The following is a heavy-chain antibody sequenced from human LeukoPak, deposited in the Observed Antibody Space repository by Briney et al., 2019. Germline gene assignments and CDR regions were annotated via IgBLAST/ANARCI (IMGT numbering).Heavy chain of an antibody. CDR1: GFTFSDYW. Sequence: GGSPRLSCAASGFTFSDYWMHWVRLAPGKGLEWVSRINKYGTTTAYADSVKGRFSISRDNAKNTVFLQMRSLRAEDSGVYYCAREGFVYGYTVGHDYWGQGVLVTVSS. CDR2: INKYGTTT. V-gene: IGHV3-74*01. CDR3: AREGFVYGYTVGHDY. J-gene: IGHJ4*02. D-gene: IGHD5-18*01.